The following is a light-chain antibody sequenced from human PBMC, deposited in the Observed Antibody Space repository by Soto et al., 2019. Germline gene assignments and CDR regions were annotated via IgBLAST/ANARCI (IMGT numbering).Light chain of an antibody. CDR2: KAS. CDR1: QTISSW. Sequence: DIQMTQYTSTLSGSVGDRVTITCRASQTISSWLAWYQQKPGKAPKLLIYKASTLKSGVPSRFSGSGSGTEFTLTISSLQPDDFATYYCQHYNSYSEAFGQGSMV. CDR3: QHYNSYSEA. V-gene: IGKV1-5*03. J-gene: IGKJ1*01.